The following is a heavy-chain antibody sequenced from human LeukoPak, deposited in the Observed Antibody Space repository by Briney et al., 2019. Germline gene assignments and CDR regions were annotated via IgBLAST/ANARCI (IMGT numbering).Heavy chain of an antibody. CDR3: ARARYHYDNTGHSYWYFDL. CDR2: INSDGSST. D-gene: IGHD3-9*01. V-gene: IGHV3-74*01. J-gene: IGHJ2*01. Sequence: PGGSLRLSCAASGFTFSSYWMHWVRQAPGKGLVWVSRINSDGSSTTYADSVKGRFTISRDNAKTSLYLQMNNLRADDTAVYYCARARYHYDNTGHSYWYFDLWGRGTLVTVSS. CDR1: GFTFSSYW.